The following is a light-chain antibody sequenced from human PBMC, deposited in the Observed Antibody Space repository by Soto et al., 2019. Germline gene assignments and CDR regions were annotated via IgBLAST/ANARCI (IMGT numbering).Light chain of an antibody. V-gene: IGKV3-15*01. Sequence: EIEMTRSPVTLSVSPGERATLSCGASQSVRSTYLAWYQQKPGQAPRLLIFGVSNRAAGIPARFSGSGSGTELTLTISSLQSEDFAVYYCQQYGAWPLPFGAGTHADI. CDR1: QSVRSTY. CDR2: GVS. J-gene: IGKJ4*01. CDR3: QQYGAWPLP.